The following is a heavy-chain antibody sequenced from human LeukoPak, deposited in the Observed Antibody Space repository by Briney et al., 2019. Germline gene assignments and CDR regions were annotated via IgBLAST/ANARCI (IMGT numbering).Heavy chain of an antibody. Sequence: ASVKVSCKASGYTFTSYDINWVRQATGQGLEWMGWINTNAGNPTYAQGFTGRFVFSLDTSVSTAYLQISSLKAEDTAVYYCASDSYGGKLRGWFDPWGQGTLVTVSS. CDR1: GYTFTSYD. V-gene: IGHV7-4-1*02. D-gene: IGHD4-23*01. CDR3: ASDSYGGKLRGWFDP. CDR2: INTNAGNP. J-gene: IGHJ5*02.